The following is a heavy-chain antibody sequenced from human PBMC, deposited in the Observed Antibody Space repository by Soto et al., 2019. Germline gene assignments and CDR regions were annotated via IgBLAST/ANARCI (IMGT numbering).Heavy chain of an antibody. D-gene: IGHD3-10*01. CDR3: ARDTARDKVRIYYGMDV. J-gene: IGHJ6*02. V-gene: IGHV3-33*01. Sequence: QVQLVESGGGVVQPGRSLRLSCAASGFTFSSYGMHWVRQAPGKGLEWVAVIWYDGSNKYYADSVKGRFTISRDNSKNTLYLRMNSLRAEDTAVYYCARDTARDKVRIYYGMDVWGQGTTVTVSS. CDR2: IWYDGSNK. CDR1: GFTFSSYG.